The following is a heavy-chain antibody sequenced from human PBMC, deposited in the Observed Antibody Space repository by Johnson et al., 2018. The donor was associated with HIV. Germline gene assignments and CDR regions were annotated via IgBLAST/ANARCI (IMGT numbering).Heavy chain of an antibody. D-gene: IGHD5-24*01. V-gene: IGHV3-66*02. CDR3: ARGMARIAFDI. Sequence: VQLVESGGGLVQPGGSLRLSCAASGFTVSNNYMTWVRQAPGKGLEWVSLIYSGGSTYYADSVKGRFTISRDNSKNTLYLQMNSLRAEDTAVYYCARGMARIAFDIWGQGTMVTVSS. CDR1: GFTVSNNY. J-gene: IGHJ3*02. CDR2: IYSGGST.